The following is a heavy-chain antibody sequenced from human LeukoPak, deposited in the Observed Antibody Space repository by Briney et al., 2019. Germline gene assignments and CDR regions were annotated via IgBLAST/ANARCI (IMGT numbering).Heavy chain of an antibody. CDR2: ISGSGGST. Sequence: SCKASGGTFSSYAISWVRQAPGKGLEWVSAISGSGGSTYYADSVKGRFTISRDNSKNTLYLQMNSLRAEDTAVYYCAKDRPGAKGAFDIWGQGTMVTVSS. V-gene: IGHV3-23*01. CDR1: GGTFSSYA. D-gene: IGHD1-26*01. J-gene: IGHJ3*02. CDR3: AKDRPGAKGAFDI.